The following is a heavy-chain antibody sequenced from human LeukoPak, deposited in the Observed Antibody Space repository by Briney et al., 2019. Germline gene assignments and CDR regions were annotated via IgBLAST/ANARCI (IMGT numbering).Heavy chain of an antibody. Sequence: GGSLRLSCAASGFTVSSNYMSWVRQAPGKGLEWDSVIYSGGSTYYADSVKGRFTISRDNSKNTLYLQKNSLRAEDTAVYYCARDVESSSPLPLGYWGQGTLVTVSS. CDR2: IYSGGST. D-gene: IGHD6-6*01. CDR3: ARDVESSSPLPLGY. J-gene: IGHJ4*02. CDR1: GFTVSSNY. V-gene: IGHV3-66*02.